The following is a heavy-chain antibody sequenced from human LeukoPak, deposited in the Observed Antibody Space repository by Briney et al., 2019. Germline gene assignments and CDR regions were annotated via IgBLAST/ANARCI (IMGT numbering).Heavy chain of an antibody. CDR3: AREGYDFWSGTILYYFDY. Sequence: GGSLRLSCAASGFTFSSYWMSWVRQAPGKGLEWVANIKQDGSEKYYVDSVKGRFTISRDNAKNSLYLQMNSLRAEDTAVYYCAREGYDFWSGTILYYFDYWGQGTLVTVSS. D-gene: IGHD3-3*01. J-gene: IGHJ4*02. CDR2: IKQDGSEK. V-gene: IGHV3-7*01. CDR1: GFTFSSYW.